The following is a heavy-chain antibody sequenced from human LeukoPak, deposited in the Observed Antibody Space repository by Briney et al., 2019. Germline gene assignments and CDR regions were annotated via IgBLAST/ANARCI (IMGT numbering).Heavy chain of an antibody. CDR2: IYYSGST. Sequence: SQTLSLTCAVSGGSISSGGYSWSWIRQPPGKGLEWIGYIYYSGSTKYNPSLKSRVTTSVDTSKNQVSLKLRSATAADTAVYYCAKDRVGTNAFDIWGQGTMVTVSS. J-gene: IGHJ3*02. CDR1: GGSISSGGYS. V-gene: IGHV4-30-4*07. D-gene: IGHD1-26*01. CDR3: AKDRVGTNAFDI.